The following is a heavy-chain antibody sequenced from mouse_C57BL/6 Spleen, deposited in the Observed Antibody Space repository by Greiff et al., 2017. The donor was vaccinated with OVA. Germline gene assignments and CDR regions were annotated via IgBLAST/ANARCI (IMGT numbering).Heavy chain of an antibody. V-gene: IGHV1-26*01. D-gene: IGHD2-4*01. J-gene: IGHJ2*01. Sequence: EVKLQQSGPELVKPGASVKISCKASGYTFTDYYMNWVKQSHGKSLEWIGDINPNNGGTSYNQKFKGKATLTVDKSSSTAYMELRSLTSEDSAVYYCAKGDYDYFDYWGQGTTLTVSS. CDR1: GYTFTDYY. CDR3: AKGDYDYFDY. CDR2: INPNNGGT.